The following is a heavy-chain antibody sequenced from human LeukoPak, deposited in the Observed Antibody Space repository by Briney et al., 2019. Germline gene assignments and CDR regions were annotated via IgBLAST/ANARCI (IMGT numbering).Heavy chain of an antibody. CDR2: IRYDGSNK. CDR1: GFTFSSYG. J-gene: IGHJ4*02. CDR3: AKVEDSSSWYYFDY. D-gene: IGHD6-13*01. V-gene: IGHV3-30*02. Sequence: GGSLRLSCAASGFTFSSYGMHWVRQAPGKGLEWVAFIRYDGSNKCYADSVKGRFTISRDNSKNTLYLQMNSLRAEDTAVYYCAKVEDSSSWYYFDYWGQGTLVTVSS.